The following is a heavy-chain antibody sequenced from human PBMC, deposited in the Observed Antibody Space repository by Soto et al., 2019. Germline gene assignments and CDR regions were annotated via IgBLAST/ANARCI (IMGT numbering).Heavy chain of an antibody. CDR2: ISSSGSTI. Sequence: GGSLRLSCAASGFTFSSYEMNWVRQAPGKGLEWVSYISSSGSTIYYADSVKGRFTISRDNAKNSLYLQMNSLKAEDTAVYYCVGGDNSKNRYYAMDVWGQGTTVTVSS. J-gene: IGHJ6*02. V-gene: IGHV3-48*03. D-gene: IGHD4-4*01. CDR1: GFTFSSYE. CDR3: VGGDNSKNRYYAMDV.